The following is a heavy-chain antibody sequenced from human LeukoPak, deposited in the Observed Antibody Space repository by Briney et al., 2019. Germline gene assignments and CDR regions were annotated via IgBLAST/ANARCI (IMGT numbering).Heavy chain of an antibody. D-gene: IGHD2-2*01. CDR1: GYTFTSYD. CDR2: MNPNSGNT. J-gene: IGHJ6*02. Sequence: APVKVSCKASGYTFTSYDINWVRQATGQGLEWMGWMNPNSGNTGYAQKFQGRVTMTRNTSISTAYMELSSLRSEDTAVYYCARADIVVVPAATDPYYYYGMDVWGQGTTVTVSS. CDR3: ARADIVVVPAATDPYYYYGMDV. V-gene: IGHV1-8*01.